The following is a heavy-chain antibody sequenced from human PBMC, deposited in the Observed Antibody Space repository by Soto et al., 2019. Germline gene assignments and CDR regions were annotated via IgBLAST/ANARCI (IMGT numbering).Heavy chain of an antibody. Sequence: ASVKVSCKTSGYIFTGFYMHWVRQAPGQGLEWMGWINPNSGGTNYPQKFRDRVTMTRDTSIGTAYMELSSLRSDDTAVYYCARDRVDYSSFHYGMDVWGRGTTVTVSS. V-gene: IGHV1-2*02. CDR2: INPNSGGT. CDR1: GYIFTGFY. D-gene: IGHD4-4*01. CDR3: ARDRVDYSSFHYGMDV. J-gene: IGHJ6*02.